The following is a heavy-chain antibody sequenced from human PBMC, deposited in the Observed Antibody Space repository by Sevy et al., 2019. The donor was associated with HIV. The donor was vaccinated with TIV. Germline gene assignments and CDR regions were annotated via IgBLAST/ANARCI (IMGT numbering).Heavy chain of an antibody. V-gene: IGHV3-33*01. CDR1: GFTPSTYG. D-gene: IGHD2-8*01. J-gene: IGHJ4*02. CDR3: ARDPRMYGDYLLAYFDY. CDR2: IGYDGSNK. Sequence: GGSLRLSCAASGFTPSTYGMHWVRQAPGKGLEWVAVIGYDGSNKYYADSVRGRFTISRDNSKNTLFPQMDSLRGEDTAVYYCARDPRMYGDYLLAYFDYWGQGTLVTVSS.